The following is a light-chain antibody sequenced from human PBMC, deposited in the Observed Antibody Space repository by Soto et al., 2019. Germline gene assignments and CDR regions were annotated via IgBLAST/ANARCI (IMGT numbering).Light chain of an antibody. CDR2: AAS. Sequence: DIQMTHSPSSLSASVGDRVTITCRASQSISSYLNWYQQKPGKAPKLLIYAASSLQSGVPSRFSGSGSGTDFTLTISSLNPEDFATYYCQPSYRTLLTFGHERRLEVK. J-gene: IGKJ5*01. V-gene: IGKV1-39*01. CDR1: QSISSY. CDR3: QPSYRTLLT.